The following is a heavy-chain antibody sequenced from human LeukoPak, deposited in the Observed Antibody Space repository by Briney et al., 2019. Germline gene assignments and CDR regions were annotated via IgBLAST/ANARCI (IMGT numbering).Heavy chain of an antibody. CDR2: ISYDGSNK. Sequence: PGRSLRLSCAASGFTFSSYGTHWVRQAPGKGLEWVAVISYDGSNKYYADSVKGRFTISRDNSKNTLYLQMNSLRAEDTAVYYCAKDPDSSSWYYWGQGTLVTVSS. V-gene: IGHV3-30*18. D-gene: IGHD6-13*01. CDR3: AKDPDSSSWYY. CDR1: GFTFSSYG. J-gene: IGHJ4*02.